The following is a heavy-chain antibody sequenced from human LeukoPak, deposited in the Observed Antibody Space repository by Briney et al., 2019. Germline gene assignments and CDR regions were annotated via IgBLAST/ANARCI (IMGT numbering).Heavy chain of an antibody. Sequence: GGSLRLSCAASGFTVSTNCMNWVRQAPGKGLEWVSILSSGSSTYYADSVEGRFIVSRDSSKNTLSLQMNDLRAEDTAVYYCARVADHFHWYLDLWGRGTLVTVSS. CDR1: GFTVSTNC. V-gene: IGHV3-53*01. J-gene: IGHJ2*01. D-gene: IGHD3-3*02. CDR2: LSSGSST. CDR3: ARVADHFHWYLDL.